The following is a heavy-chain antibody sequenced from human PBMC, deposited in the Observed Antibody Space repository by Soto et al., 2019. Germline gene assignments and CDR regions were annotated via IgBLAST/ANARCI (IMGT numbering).Heavy chain of an antibody. V-gene: IGHV3-30-3*01. J-gene: IGHJ4*02. CDR1: GFTFSSFS. D-gene: IGHD6-19*01. CDR2: ISYDGTNK. Sequence: QVQLVESGGGVVQPGRSLRRSCAASGFTFSSFSLHWVRQAPGKGLEWLALISYDGTNKYNADSVKGRFTISRDNPNNTLYLQLNSLRPDDTAVYYCARTTTVAGTPEFDYWGQGALVTVSS. CDR3: ARTTTVAGTPEFDY.